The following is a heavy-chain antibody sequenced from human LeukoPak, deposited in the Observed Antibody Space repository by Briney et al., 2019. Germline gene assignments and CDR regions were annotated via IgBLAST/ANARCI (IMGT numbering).Heavy chain of an antibody. J-gene: IGHJ4*02. CDR2: ISYDGSNK. Sequence: PGGSLRLSCAASGFTFSSYAMHWVRQAPGKGLEWVAVISYDGSNKYYADSVKGRFTISRDNSKNTLYLQMNSLRAEDTAVYYCARLYYGSGSYYFDYWGQGTLVTVSS. D-gene: IGHD3-10*01. V-gene: IGHV3-30*14. CDR1: GFTFSSYA. CDR3: ARLYYGSGSYYFDY.